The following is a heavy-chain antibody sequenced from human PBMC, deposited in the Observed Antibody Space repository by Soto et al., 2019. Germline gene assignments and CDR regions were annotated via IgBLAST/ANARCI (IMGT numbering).Heavy chain of an antibody. CDR3: ARGGIQLSYAFDY. CDR1: GSSFSNFY. D-gene: IGHD1-1*01. Sequence: QVQLQESGPRLVKPSETLSLTCSVSGSSFSNFYWSWIRQPAGKGLEWIGPIYTSGATSYNPSLKSRVTMSVDTSQTQMALSVRSVTAADTAVYFCARGGIQLSYAFDYWGPGILVTVSS. J-gene: IGHJ4*02. CDR2: IYTSGAT. V-gene: IGHV4-4*07.